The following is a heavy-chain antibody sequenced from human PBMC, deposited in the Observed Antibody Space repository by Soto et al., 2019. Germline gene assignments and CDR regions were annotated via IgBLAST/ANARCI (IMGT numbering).Heavy chain of an antibody. V-gene: IGHV1-69*06. CDR1: GGTFSTYT. J-gene: IGHJ4*02. D-gene: IGHD3-22*01. Sequence: QVQLVQSGAEVKKPGSSVKVSCKASGGTFSTYTISWVRQAPGQGLEWMRGIIPIFGPADYAPKFQGTVTINPEKTTSTAYMELSSLRSEATAVYYCARVDGSGYYYAYWGQGTLVTVSS. CDR2: IIPIFGPA. CDR3: ARVDGSGYYYAY.